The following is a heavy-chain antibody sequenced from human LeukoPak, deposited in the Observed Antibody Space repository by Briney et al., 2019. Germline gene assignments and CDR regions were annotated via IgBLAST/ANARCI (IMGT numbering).Heavy chain of an antibody. CDR3: ARGALWYQRDPFDY. Sequence: SETLSLTCAVYGGSFSGYYWSWIRQPPGKGLEWIGEINHSGSTNYNPSLKSRVTISVDTSKNQFSLTLSSVTAADTAVYYCARGALWYQRDPFDYWGQGTLVTVSS. D-gene: IGHD2-2*01. J-gene: IGHJ4*02. CDR2: INHSGST. CDR1: GGSFSGYY. V-gene: IGHV4-34*01.